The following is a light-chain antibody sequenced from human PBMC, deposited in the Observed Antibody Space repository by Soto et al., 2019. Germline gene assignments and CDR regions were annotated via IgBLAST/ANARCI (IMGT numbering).Light chain of an antibody. CDR1: SSNIGSNT. J-gene: IGLJ1*01. CDR3: AAGDDSLNGYV. Sequence: QSVLTQPPSASGTPGQRVTISCSGSSSNIGSNTVNWYQQLPGTAPKLLIYNNNQRPSGVPDRFSGSTSGTSASLAISGLQPEDEADYYCAAGDDSLNGYVFGTGTKLTVL. V-gene: IGLV1-44*01. CDR2: NNN.